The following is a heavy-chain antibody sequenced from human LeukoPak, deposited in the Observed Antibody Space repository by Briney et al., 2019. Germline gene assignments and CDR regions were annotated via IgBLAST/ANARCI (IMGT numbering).Heavy chain of an antibody. V-gene: IGHV3-7*01. CDR2: INQDGSVK. Sequence: PGGSLRLSCTASGFTFSHYCMDWVREARGKGLEWVANINQDGSVKYYVDSVKGRFTISRDNTKNSLSLRMDSLRDDDTAVYYCSRSLEYSGQGTLVTVSS. CDR1: GFTFSHYC. CDR3: SRSLEY. J-gene: IGHJ4*02.